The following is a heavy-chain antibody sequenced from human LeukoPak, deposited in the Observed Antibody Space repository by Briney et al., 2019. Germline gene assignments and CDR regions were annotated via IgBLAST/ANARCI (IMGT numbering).Heavy chain of an antibody. CDR2: IYYSGST. CDR3: ASSMTKVRFDY. J-gene: IGHJ4*02. Sequence: SETLSLTCTVSGGSISSYYWSWIRQPPGKGQEWIGYIYYSGSTNYNPSLKSRVTISVDTSKSQFSLKLSSVTAADTAVYYCASSMTKVRFDYWGQGTLVTVSS. D-gene: IGHD2/OR15-2a*01. CDR1: GGSISSYY. V-gene: IGHV4-59*08.